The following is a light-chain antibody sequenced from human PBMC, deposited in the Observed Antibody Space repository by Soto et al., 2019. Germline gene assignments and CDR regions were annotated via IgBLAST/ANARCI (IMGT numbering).Light chain of an antibody. Sequence: DVLMPPSPDSLAVSLGERATINCKSSQSVLYSSNNKNYLAWYQQKPGQPPKRLIYWASTRDSGVPDRCSGSGSGTDFSLTISSLQAEDVAVYYCQQYYSTPRTFGQGTKVE. CDR3: QQYYSTPRT. J-gene: IGKJ1*01. CDR2: WAS. CDR1: QSVLYSSNNKNY. V-gene: IGKV4-1*01.